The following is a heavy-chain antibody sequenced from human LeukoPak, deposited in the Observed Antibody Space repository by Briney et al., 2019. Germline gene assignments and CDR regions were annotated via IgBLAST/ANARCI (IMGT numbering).Heavy chain of an antibody. J-gene: IGHJ4*02. Sequence: SVKVSCKASGGTFSSYAISWVRQAPGQGLAWMGRIIPILGIANYAQKFQGRVTITADKSTSTAYMELSSLRSEDTAVYYCARAPPTYYYDSSGYYSDYWGQGTLVTVSS. CDR3: ARAPPTYYYDSSGYYSDY. CDR2: IIPILGIA. D-gene: IGHD3-22*01. CDR1: GGTFSSYA. V-gene: IGHV1-69*04.